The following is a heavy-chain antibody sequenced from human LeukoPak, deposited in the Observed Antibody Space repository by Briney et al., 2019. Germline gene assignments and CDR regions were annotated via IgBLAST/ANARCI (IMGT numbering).Heavy chain of an antibody. CDR3: AKGGGAGSYYNGYFDY. CDR2: ISWNSGVT. D-gene: IGHD3-10*01. CDR1: GFTFDEYA. J-gene: IGHJ4*02. V-gene: IGHV3-9*01. Sequence: GRSLRLYCAASGFTFDEYAMYWVRQVPGKGLEWVSGISWNSGVTAYADSVKGRFTISRDNAKNSLYLQMNSLRVEDTALYYCAKGGGAGSYYNGYFDYWGQGTLVTVSS.